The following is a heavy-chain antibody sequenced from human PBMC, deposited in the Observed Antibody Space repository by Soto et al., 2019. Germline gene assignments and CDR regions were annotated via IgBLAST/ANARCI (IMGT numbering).Heavy chain of an antibody. CDR2: IYYSGST. CDR3: ARDGRGLYSSSSGGYYYGMDV. D-gene: IGHD6-6*01. Sequence: SETLSLTCTVSGGSISSYYWSWIRQPPGKGLEWIGYIYYSGSTNYNPSLKSRVTISVDTSKNQFSLKLSSVTAADTAVYYCARDGRGLYSSSSGGYYYGMDVWGQGTTVTVS. V-gene: IGHV4-59*01. J-gene: IGHJ6*02. CDR1: GGSISSYY.